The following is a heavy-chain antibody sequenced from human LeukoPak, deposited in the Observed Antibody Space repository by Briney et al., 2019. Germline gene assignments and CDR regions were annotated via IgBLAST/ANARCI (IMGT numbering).Heavy chain of an antibody. V-gene: IGHV4-34*01. CDR2: INHSGST. CDR1: GGSFSDYY. CDR3: ARSLTPYYDFWSGYFDDFRWFDP. J-gene: IGHJ5*02. Sequence: PSETLSLTCAVYGGSFSDYYWNWIRQPPGKGLEWIGEINHSGSTKYSPSLKSRVTISVDTSKNQFSLKLSSVTAADTAVYYCARSLTPYYDFWSGYFDDFRWFDPWGQGTLVTVSS. D-gene: IGHD3-3*01.